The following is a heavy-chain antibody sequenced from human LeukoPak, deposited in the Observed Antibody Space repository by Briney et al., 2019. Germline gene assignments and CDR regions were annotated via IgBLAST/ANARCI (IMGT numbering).Heavy chain of an antibody. CDR1: GYTFTSYG. V-gene: IGHV1-18*01. D-gene: IGHD2-15*01. J-gene: IGHJ4*02. Sequence: ASVKVSRKASGYTFTSYGISWVRQAPGQGLEWMGWISAYNGNTNYAQKLQGRVTMTTDTSTSTAYMELRSLRSDDTAVYYCARDPGYCSGGSCHSYYFDYWGQGTLVTVSS. CDR2: ISAYNGNT. CDR3: ARDPGYCSGGSCHSYYFDY.